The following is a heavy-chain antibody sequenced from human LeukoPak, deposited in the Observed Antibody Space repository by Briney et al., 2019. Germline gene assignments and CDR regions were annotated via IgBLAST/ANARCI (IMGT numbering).Heavy chain of an antibody. J-gene: IGHJ5*02. V-gene: IGHV4-4*07. D-gene: IGHD6-13*01. CDR1: GGSISSYY. CDR3: AREMWSAAATTYDWFDP. CDR2: IYTSGST. Sequence: NPSETLSLTCTVSGGSISSYYWSWIRQPAGKGLEWIGRIYTSGSTNYNPSLKSRVTMSVDTSSNQFSLELSSVTAADTAVYYCAREMWSAAATTYDWFDPWGQGTLVTVSS.